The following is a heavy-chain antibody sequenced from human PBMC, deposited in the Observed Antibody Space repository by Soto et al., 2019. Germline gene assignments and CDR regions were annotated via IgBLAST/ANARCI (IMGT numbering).Heavy chain of an antibody. V-gene: IGHV3-30-3*01. CDR3: ARDHHIRGTMLVVVRGHGFEY. CDR2: ISYDVSNK. CDR1: GVSFSSYA. Sequence: VQLLASGGGVVQPGRYLRLSCAAAGVSFSSYARHWVRQAPGYGLECVAVISYDVSNKNHADSVKVRFTISRDNSKNPLYLQMNSLRAEDTAIYYCARDHHIRGTMLVVVRGHGFEYWGQGTLVTVSS. D-gene: IGHD3-22*01. J-gene: IGHJ4*02.